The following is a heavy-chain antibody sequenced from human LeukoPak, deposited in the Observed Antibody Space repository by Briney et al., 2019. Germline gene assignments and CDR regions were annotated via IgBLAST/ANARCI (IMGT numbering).Heavy chain of an antibody. J-gene: IGHJ4*02. CDR1: GYRFPCYY. D-gene: IGHD6-19*01. CDR2: INPNSGGT. Sequence: ASVKVSCQASGYRFPCYYMHWVRQAPGQGLAWMGWINPNSGGTNYAQKFQGRVTMTRDTSITTAYMELSRLRSDDTAVYYCARDLGMAVTGNSDYWGQGTLVTVSS. CDR3: ARDLGMAVTGNSDY. V-gene: IGHV1-2*02.